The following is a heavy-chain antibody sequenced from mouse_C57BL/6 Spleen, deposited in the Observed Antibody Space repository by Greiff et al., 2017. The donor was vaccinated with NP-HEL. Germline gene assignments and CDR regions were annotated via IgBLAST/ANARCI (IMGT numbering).Heavy chain of an antibody. V-gene: IGHV3-6*01. CDR2: ISYDGSN. CDR3: ASENYSNYGWYFDV. Sequence: VQLQQSGPGLVKPSQSLSLTCSVTGYSITSGYYWNWIRQFPGNKLEWMGYISYDGSNNYNPSLNNRISITRDTSKNQFFLKLNSVTTEDTATYYCASENYSNYGWYFDVWGTGTTVTVSS. CDR1: GYSITSGYY. J-gene: IGHJ1*03. D-gene: IGHD2-5*01.